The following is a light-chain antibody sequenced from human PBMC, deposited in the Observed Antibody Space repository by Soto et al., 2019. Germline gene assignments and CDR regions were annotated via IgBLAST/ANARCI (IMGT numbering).Light chain of an antibody. J-gene: IGLJ2*01. V-gene: IGLV2-14*01. CDR2: DVS. CDR1: SSGVGGYNY. CDR3: SSYTSSSILV. Sequence: QSVLTQPASVSESPGQSITISCTGTSSGVGGYNYVSWYQQHPGKAPKLMIYDVSNRPSGVSNRFSGAKSGNTASLTISGLQAEDEADYYCSSYTSSSILVFGGGTKLTVL.